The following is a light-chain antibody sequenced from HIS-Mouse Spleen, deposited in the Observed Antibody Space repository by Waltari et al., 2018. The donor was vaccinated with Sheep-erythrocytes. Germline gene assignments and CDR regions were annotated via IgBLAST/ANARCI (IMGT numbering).Light chain of an antibody. V-gene: IGLV1-40*01. CDR2: GNS. J-gene: IGLJ2*01. CDR3: QSYDSSLSGSKV. CDR1: SSNIGAGYD. Sequence: QSVLTHPPSVSGAPGQRVTISCPGSSSNIGAGYDGHWYQQLPGTAPKLLIYGNSNRPSGVPDRFSGSKSGTSASLAITGLQAEDEADYYCQSYDSSLSGSKVFGGGTKLTVL.